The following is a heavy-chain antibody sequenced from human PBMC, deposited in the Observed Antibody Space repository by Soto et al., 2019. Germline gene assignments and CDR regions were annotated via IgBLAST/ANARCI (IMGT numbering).Heavy chain of an antibody. CDR1: GGSFSGYY. V-gene: IGHV4-34*01. Sequence: QVQLQQWGAGLLKPSETLSLTCAVYGGSFSGYYWSWIRQPPGKGLEWIGEINHSGSTNYNPSLKSRFTKSVATSTNQFSLKISSVPAADTAVYYCARGRMIVVQLYNWFDPWGQGTLVTVSS. CDR2: INHSGST. J-gene: IGHJ5*02. D-gene: IGHD3-22*01. CDR3: ARGRMIVVQLYNWFDP.